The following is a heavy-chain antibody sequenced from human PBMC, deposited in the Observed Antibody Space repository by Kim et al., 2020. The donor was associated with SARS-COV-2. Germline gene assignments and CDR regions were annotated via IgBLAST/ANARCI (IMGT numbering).Heavy chain of an antibody. V-gene: IGHV3-74*01. Sequence: GGSLRLSCAASGFTFRSYWMHWVRQAPGKGLVWVSRISSDDSSTTYADSVKGRFTISRDNAKNKLYLQMNSLRDEDAAVYYCARSTTHFYYYYMDVWGKG. D-gene: IGHD1-1*01. J-gene: IGHJ6*03. CDR3: ARSTTHFYYYYMDV. CDR1: GFTFRSYW. CDR2: ISSDDSST.